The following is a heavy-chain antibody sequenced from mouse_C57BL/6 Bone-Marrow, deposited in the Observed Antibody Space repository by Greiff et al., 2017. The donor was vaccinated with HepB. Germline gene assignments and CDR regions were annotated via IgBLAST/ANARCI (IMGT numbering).Heavy chain of an antibody. CDR1: GFTFSSYG. Sequence: EVNLVESGGDLVKPGGSLKLSCAASGFTFSSYGMSWVRQTPDKRLEWVATISSGGSYTYYPDSVKGRFTISRDNAKNTLYLQMSSLKSEDTAMYYCARQWYAMDYWGQGTSVTVSS. CDR2: ISSGGSYT. J-gene: IGHJ4*01. CDR3: ARQWYAMDY. V-gene: IGHV5-6*01.